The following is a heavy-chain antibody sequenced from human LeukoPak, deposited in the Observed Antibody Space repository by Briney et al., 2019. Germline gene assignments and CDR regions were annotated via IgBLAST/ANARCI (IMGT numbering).Heavy chain of an antibody. D-gene: IGHD6-6*01. V-gene: IGHV4-34*01. CDR3: ARGLEYSSSAPFDY. Sequence: SETLSLTCTVSGGSFSGYLWSWIRQPPGKGLEWIGEINYNGENTNYNPSLKSRVTMSVDTSTNQFSLKLSSVTAADTAVYYCARGLEYSSSAPFDYWGQGTLVTVSS. CDR1: GGSFSGYL. CDR2: INYNGENT. J-gene: IGHJ4*02.